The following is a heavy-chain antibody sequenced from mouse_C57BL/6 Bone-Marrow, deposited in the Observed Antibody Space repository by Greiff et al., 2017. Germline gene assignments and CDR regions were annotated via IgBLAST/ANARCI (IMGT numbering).Heavy chain of an antibody. CDR1: GFTFSDAW. CDR2: IRNKANNHAT. V-gene: IGHV6-6*01. Sequence: EVKVEESGGGLVQPGGSLKLSCAASGFTFSDAWMDWVRQSPEKGLEWVAEIRNKANNHATYYAETVKGRFTIARDDATSSVDLQMNSLRAEDTGIYYCTRRRGDYWGQGTTRTVSS. CDR3: TRRRGDY. J-gene: IGHJ2*01.